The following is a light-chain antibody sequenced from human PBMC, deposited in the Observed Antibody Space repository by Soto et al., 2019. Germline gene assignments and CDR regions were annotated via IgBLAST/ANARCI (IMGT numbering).Light chain of an antibody. CDR2: WAS. CDR3: QQYNNWPRT. V-gene: IGKV4-1*01. Sequence: DIVMTQSPDSLAVSLGERATINCRSSQNVLFSSNNRNYLAWYQHKPGQPPKLLIYWASTRESGVPDRFSGSGSGTDFTLTISTLQSEDFAVYYCQQYNNWPRTFGQGTKVDIK. J-gene: IGKJ1*01. CDR1: QNVLFSSNNRNY.